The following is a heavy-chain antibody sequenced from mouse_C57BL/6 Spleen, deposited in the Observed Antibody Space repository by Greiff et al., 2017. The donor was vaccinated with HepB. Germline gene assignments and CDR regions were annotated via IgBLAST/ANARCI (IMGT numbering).Heavy chain of an antibody. V-gene: IGHV5-12*01. D-gene: IGHD2-3*01. CDR3: ARSFYDHYWFAY. J-gene: IGHJ3*01. CDR2: ISNGGGST. Sequence: DVMLVESGGGLVQPGGSLKLSCAASGFTFSDYYMYWVRQTPEKRLEWVAYISNGGGSTYYLDTVKGRFIISRDNAKNTLYLQMSRLKSEDTAMYYCARSFYDHYWFAYWGQGTLVTVSA. CDR1: GFTFSDYY.